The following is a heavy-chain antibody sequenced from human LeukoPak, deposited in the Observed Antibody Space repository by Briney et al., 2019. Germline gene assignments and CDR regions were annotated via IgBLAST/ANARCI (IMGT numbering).Heavy chain of an antibody. CDR2: IIPIFGTA. Sequence: SVKVSCKASGCTFISYAISWVRQAPGQGLEWMGGIIPIFGTANYAQKFQGRVTITADESTSTAYMELSSLRSEDTAVYYCARHGSGSYSYYYYMDVWGKGTTVTISS. CDR3: ARHGSGSYSYYYYMDV. CDR1: GCTFISYA. D-gene: IGHD3-10*01. J-gene: IGHJ6*03. V-gene: IGHV1-69*13.